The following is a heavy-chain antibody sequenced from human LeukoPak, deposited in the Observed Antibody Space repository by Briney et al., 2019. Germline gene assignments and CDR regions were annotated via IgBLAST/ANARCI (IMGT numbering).Heavy chain of an antibody. V-gene: IGHV3-30*02. CDR2: IQYDGSEE. D-gene: IGHD5-18*01. CDR3: AKNRGYNYGLDAIDI. Sequence: GGSLRLSCAASGFTFSSYGMNWVRQAPGKGLEWVTFIQYDGSEEYYGDSVKGRFTISRDNSKNTLYLQFNSLRPEDTAVYYCAKNRGYNYGLDAIDIWGQGTMVTVSS. J-gene: IGHJ3*02. CDR1: GFTFSSYG.